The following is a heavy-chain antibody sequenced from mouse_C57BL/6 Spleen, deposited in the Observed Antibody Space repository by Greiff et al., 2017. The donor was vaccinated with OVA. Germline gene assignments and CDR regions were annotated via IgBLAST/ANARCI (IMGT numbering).Heavy chain of an antibody. D-gene: IGHD1-1*01. CDR2: IHPNSGST. CDR3: ARGGYGSSPDY. CDR1: GYTFTSYW. V-gene: IGHV1-64*01. Sequence: QVQLQQPGAELVKPGASVKLSCKASGYTFTSYWMHWVKQRPGQGLEWIGMIHPNSGSTNYNEKFKSKATLTVDKSSSTAYIQHSSLTSEDSADYCGARGGYGSSPDYWGQGTTLTVSS. J-gene: IGHJ2*01.